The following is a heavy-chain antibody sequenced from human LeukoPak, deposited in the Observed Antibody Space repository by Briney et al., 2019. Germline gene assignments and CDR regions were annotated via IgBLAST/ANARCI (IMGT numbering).Heavy chain of an antibody. Sequence: GGSLRLSCAASGLTFSSYAMSWVRQAPGKGLEWVSGISGSGGSTYYADSVKGRFTNSRDNSKNTPYLQMNSLRAEDRAVYYWARRWFGEDSDAFDIWGQGTMVTVSS. CDR3: ARRWFGEDSDAFDI. J-gene: IGHJ3*02. D-gene: IGHD3-10*01. CDR2: ISGSGGST. CDR1: GLTFSSYA. V-gene: IGHV3-23*01.